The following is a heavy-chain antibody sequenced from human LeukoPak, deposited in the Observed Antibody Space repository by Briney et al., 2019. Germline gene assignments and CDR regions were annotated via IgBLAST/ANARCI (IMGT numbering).Heavy chain of an antibody. CDR2: ISSSSSYI. V-gene: IGHV3-21*01. CDR3: ARDFSSSWYSGTGY. CDR1: GFTFSSYS. D-gene: IGHD6-13*01. J-gene: IGHJ4*02. Sequence: PGGSLRLSCAASGFTFSSYSMNWVRQAPGKGLEWVSSISSSSSYIYYADSVKGRFTISRDNAKNSLYLQMNSLRAEDTAVYCCARDFSSSWYSGTGYWGQGTLVTVSS.